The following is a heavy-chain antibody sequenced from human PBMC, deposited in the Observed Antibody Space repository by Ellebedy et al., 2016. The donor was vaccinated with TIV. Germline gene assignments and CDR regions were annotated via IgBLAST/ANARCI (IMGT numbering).Heavy chain of an antibody. CDR1: GGSINNYY. J-gene: IGHJ3*02. Sequence: MPSETLSLTCTVSGGSINNYYWSWIRQPPGKGLEWIGYIYYSGSTNYNPSLKSRVTISVDTSKNQFSLKLSSVTAADTAVYYCARHGTAFDIWGQGTMVTVSS. D-gene: IGHD1-26*01. CDR2: IYYSGST. CDR3: ARHGTAFDI. V-gene: IGHV4-59*08.